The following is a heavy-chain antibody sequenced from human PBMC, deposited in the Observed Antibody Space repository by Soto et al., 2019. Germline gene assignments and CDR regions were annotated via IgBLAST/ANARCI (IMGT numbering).Heavy chain of an antibody. CDR3: ERDDVDSSSSLLNLYGMDG. V-gene: IGHV3-33*01. D-gene: IGHD6-6*01. CDR2: IWYDGSNK. CDR1: GFTFSSYG. Sequence: VQLVESGGGVVQPGRSLRLSCAASGFTFSSYGMHWVRQAPGKGLEWVAVIWYDGSNKYYADSVKGRFTISRDNSKNTRYLQMNRLRAEDTAVYYFERDDVDSSSSLLNLYGMDGWGQGTTVTVSS. J-gene: IGHJ6*02.